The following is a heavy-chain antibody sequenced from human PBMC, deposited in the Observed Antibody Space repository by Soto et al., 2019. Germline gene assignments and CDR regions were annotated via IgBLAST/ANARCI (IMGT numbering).Heavy chain of an antibody. CDR1: GFTFNTYG. V-gene: IGHV3-30*18. Sequence: LRLSCAASGFTFNTYGMHWVRQAPRKGLEWVAVISYDGSEKYHVDSVKGRFTISKDNSKNTLYLQMDILRPEDTAVYYCAKSPSFYCSSPNGYKYYFDHWGQGTRVTVSS. J-gene: IGHJ4*02. D-gene: IGHD2-2*02. CDR2: ISYDGSEK. CDR3: AKSPSFYCSSPNGYKYYFDH.